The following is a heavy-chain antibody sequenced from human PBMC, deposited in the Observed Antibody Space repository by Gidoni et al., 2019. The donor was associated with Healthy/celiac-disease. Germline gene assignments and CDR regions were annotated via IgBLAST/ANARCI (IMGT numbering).Heavy chain of an antibody. D-gene: IGHD6-13*01. J-gene: IGHJ5*02. CDR2: ISGNSGSI. CDR3: AKGPGIAAAGTFGYAGLFDP. Sequence: EVQLVESGGGLVQPGRSLRLSCAASGFTFDDYAMQWVRQAPGKGLEWVSGISGNSGSIGYADSVKGRFTISRDNAKNSLYLQMNSLRAEDTALYSCAKGPGIAAAGTFGYAGLFDPWGQGTLVTVSS. V-gene: IGHV3-9*01. CDR1: GFTFDDYA.